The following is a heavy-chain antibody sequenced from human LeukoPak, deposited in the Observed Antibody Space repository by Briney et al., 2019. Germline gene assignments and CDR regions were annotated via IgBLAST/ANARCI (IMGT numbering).Heavy chain of an antibody. J-gene: IGHJ4*02. CDR3: AVTMVRGVYGY. CDR2: INHSGST. V-gene: IGHV4-34*01. D-gene: IGHD3-10*01. CDR1: GGSFXGXX. Sequence: LXLTXAVYGGSFXGXXWSWSRQPPGKXLEWIGEINHSGSTNYNPSLKSRVTISVDTSKNQFSLKLSSVTAADTAVYYCAVTMVRGVYGYWGQGTLVTVSS.